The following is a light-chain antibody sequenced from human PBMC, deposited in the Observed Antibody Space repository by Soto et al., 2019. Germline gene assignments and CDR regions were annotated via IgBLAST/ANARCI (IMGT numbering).Light chain of an antibody. V-gene: IGKV1-5*03. CDR1: QTITTS. J-gene: IGKJ1*01. CDR3: QQYDSYSLRT. CDR2: KAS. Sequence: DIQMTQSPSTLSASVSDRVTITCRASQTITTSLAWYQQKPGKAPKLLIYKASSLESGVPSRFSGSGSGTEFTLTISSLQPDDFATYYCQQYDSYSLRTFGQGTRVEI.